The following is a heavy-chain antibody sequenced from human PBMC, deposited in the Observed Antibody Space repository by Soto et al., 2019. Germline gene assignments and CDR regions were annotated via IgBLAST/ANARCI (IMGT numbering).Heavy chain of an antibody. CDR3: ASLGTTVTSCDY. CDR2: IFHRGST. J-gene: IGHJ4*02. D-gene: IGHD4-4*01. Sequence: QVQLQESGPGLVSPSGTLSLTCAVSGGSISSGNWWSWVRQPPGKGLDWIGEIFHRGSTNYNPSHKSRVTISVDKSKNHISLKLSSVTAADTAVYYWASLGTTVTSCDYWGQGTLVTVSS. V-gene: IGHV4-4*02. CDR1: GGSISSGNW.